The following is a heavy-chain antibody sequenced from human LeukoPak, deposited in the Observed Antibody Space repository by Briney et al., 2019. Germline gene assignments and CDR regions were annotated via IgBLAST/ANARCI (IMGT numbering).Heavy chain of an antibody. CDR3: EGVAVAGVY. V-gene: IGHV3-30*02. Sequence: GGSLRLSCEASGFTFSGYGMHWVRQAPGKGLEWVAFIRYDGSNKYYVDSVKGRFTISRDNSKNTLYLQMNSLRAEDTAVYYCEGVAVAGVYWGQGTLVTVSS. J-gene: IGHJ4*02. D-gene: IGHD6-13*01. CDR1: GFTFSGYG. CDR2: IRYDGSNK.